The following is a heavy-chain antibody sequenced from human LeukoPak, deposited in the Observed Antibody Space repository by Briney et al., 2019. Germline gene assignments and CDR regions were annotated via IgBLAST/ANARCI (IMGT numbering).Heavy chain of an antibody. J-gene: IGHJ4*02. CDR2: ITGSGDTT. CDR3: AKWGDYDILTGYYVSDF. D-gene: IGHD3-9*01. CDR1: GFIFRNYA. V-gene: IGHV3-23*01. Sequence: PGASLRLSCAASGFIFRNYAVSWVRQAPGKGLEWVSAITGSGDTTYYADSVEGRFTISRDNSKNTLYVEMNTLRAEDTAVYYCAKWGDYDILTGYYVSDFWGQGTLVTVSS.